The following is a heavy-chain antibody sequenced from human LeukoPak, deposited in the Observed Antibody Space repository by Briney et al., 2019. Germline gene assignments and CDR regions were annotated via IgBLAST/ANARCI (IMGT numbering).Heavy chain of an antibody. CDR2: ISAYNGNT. V-gene: IGHV1-18*01. D-gene: IGHD3-22*01. J-gene: IGHJ4*02. Sequence: ASVKVSCKASGYTFTSYGISWVRQAPGQGLEWMGWISAYNGNTNYAQKLQGRVTMTTDTSTSTAYMELRSLRSDDTAVYYCARGGWADYYHDSSGPYDYWGQGTLVTVSS. CDR3: ARGGWADYYHDSSGPYDY. CDR1: GYTFTSYG.